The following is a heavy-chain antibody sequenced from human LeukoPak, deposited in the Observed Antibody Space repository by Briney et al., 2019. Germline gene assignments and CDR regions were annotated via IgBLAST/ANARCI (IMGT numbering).Heavy chain of an antibody. J-gene: IGHJ4*02. CDR3: ARGAYGDYYFNS. Sequence: GSLRLSCAASGFTLSSCAMSWIRQPPGKGLEWIGYIYNSGGTNYNPSLKSRVTISGDTSKNQFSLKLSSVTAADTAVYYCARGAYGDYYFNSWGQGALVTVSS. CDR1: GFTLSSCA. D-gene: IGHD4-17*01. CDR2: IYNSGGT. V-gene: IGHV4-59*01.